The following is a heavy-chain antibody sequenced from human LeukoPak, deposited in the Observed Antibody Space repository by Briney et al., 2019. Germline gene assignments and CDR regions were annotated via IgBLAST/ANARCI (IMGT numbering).Heavy chain of an antibody. CDR2: IIPIFGTA. V-gene: IGHV1-69*06. Sequence: GASVKVSCKASGGTFSSYAISWVRQAPGQGLEWMGGIIPIFGTANYAQKFQGRVTITADKSMSTAYMELSSLRSEDTAVYYCASSGRPNGAFDIWGQGTMVTVSS. J-gene: IGHJ3*02. CDR3: ASSGRPNGAFDI. D-gene: IGHD6-19*01. CDR1: GGTFSSYA.